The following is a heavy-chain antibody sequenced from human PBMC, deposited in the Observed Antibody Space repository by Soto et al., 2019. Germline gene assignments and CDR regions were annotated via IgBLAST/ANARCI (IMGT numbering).Heavy chain of an antibody. Sequence: QVQLVQSGAEVKKPGSSVKVSCKASGGTFSTYGITWVRQASGQGLEWMGGIIPISGSIKFARKLQGRLTIIPDESTGTVSMEVSSLTSEETAVYYCASRERVDAFDVWGQGTMVTVSS. D-gene: IGHD1-26*01. CDR1: GGTFSTYG. J-gene: IGHJ3*01. V-gene: IGHV1-69*01. CDR2: IIPISGSI. CDR3: ASRERVDAFDV.